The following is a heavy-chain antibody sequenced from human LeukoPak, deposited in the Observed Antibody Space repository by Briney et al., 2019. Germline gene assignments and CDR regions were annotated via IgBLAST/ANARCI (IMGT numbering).Heavy chain of an antibody. J-gene: IGHJ4*02. D-gene: IGHD3-3*01. CDR1: GFTFSDYY. Sequence: GGSLRLCCAASGFTFSDYYMSWIRQASGKGLDGVSYISSSGSTIYYADSVKGRFTISRDNDKNSLYLQMNSLRVEDTAVYYCARDFWSGSPDWGQGTLVTVSS. V-gene: IGHV3-11*04. CDR2: ISSSGSTI. CDR3: ARDFWSGSPD.